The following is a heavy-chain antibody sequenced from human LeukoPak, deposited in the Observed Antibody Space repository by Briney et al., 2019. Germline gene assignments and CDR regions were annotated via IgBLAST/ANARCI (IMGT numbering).Heavy chain of an antibody. D-gene: IGHD3-9*01. CDR1: GDSITNHY. CDR3: ARTQMYLDILTGHHKYFDY. Sequence: NPSETLSLTCTVSGDSITNHYWNWIRQPPGKGLEWIGNLFHTGNTDYNPSLKSRVTISIQTSKNQFSLKLSSVTAADTAVYYCARTQMYLDILTGHHKYFDYWGQGILVTVSS. J-gene: IGHJ4*02. V-gene: IGHV4-59*11. CDR2: LFHTGNT.